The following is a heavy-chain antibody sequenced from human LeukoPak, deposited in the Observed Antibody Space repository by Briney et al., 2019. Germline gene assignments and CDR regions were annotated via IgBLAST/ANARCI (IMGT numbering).Heavy chain of an antibody. CDR1: GFTFSSYA. Sequence: GGSLRLSCAASGFTFSSYAMSWVRQAPGKGLEWVSAISGSGGSTYYADSVKGRFTISRDNSKNTLYLQMNSLRAEDTAVYYCAKGATYYDFWSGYRVNHDYFDYWGQGPLVTVSS. J-gene: IGHJ4*02. V-gene: IGHV3-23*01. CDR2: ISGSGGST. CDR3: AKGATYYDFWSGYRVNHDYFDY. D-gene: IGHD3-3*01.